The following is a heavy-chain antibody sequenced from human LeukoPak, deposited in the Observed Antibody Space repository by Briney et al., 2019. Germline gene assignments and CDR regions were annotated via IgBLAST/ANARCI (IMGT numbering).Heavy chain of an antibody. CDR2: IRYDGNNK. CDR1: GFTFSNYG. CDR3: AKGSSDWGSN. D-gene: IGHD7-27*01. J-gene: IGHJ4*02. V-gene: IGHV3-30*02. Sequence: GGSLRLSCAASGFTFSNYGMHWVRQAPGKGLEWVAFIRYDGNNKYYADSVKGRFTISRDNSKNTLYLQMNSLRGEDTAVYYCAKGSSDWGSNWGQGTLVTVSP.